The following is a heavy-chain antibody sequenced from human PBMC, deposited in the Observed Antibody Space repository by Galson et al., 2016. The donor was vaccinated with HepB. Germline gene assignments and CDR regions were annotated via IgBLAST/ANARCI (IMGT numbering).Heavy chain of an antibody. CDR1: GGSISSGSDY. J-gene: IGHJ6*04. CDR2: IYTSGSI. V-gene: IGHV4-61*02. CDR3: ATTPYDDFWMA. Sequence: TLSLTCTVSGGSISSGSDYWSWIRQPAGKGLEWIGRIYTSGSINYNPSLKSRVTISVDTSKNQFSLNLSSVTAADTAVYYCATTPYDDFWMAWGKGTTVTVSS. D-gene: IGHD3-3*01.